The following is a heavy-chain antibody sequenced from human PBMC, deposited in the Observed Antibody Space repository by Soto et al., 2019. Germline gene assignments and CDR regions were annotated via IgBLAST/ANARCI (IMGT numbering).Heavy chain of an antibody. J-gene: IGHJ4*02. CDR2: IYWDDDK. CDR3: AHRRGGYKPDDY. D-gene: IGHD1-26*01. CDR1: GFSLSTSGVG. V-gene: IGHV2-5*02. Sequence: QITLKESSPTLVKPTQTLTLTCTFSGFSLSTSGVGVGWIRQPPGKALEWLALIYWDDDKRYSPSLKSRLTITKDTSKNQVVLTMTNMDPVDTATYYCAHRRGGYKPDDYWGQGTLVTVSS.